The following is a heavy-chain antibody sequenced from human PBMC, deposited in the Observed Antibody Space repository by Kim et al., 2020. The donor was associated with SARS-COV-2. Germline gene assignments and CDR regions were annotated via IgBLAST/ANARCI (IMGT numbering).Heavy chain of an antibody. D-gene: IGHD3-10*01. CDR2: IIPILGIA. CDR1: GGTFSSYA. CDR3: ASQITMVRGVITNYGMDV. V-gene: IGHV1-69*04. Sequence: SVKVSCKASGGTFSSYAISWVRQAPGQGLEWMGRIIPILGIANYAQKFQGRVTITADKSTSTAYMELSSLRSEDAAVYYCASQITMVRGVITNYGMDVWGQGTTVTVSS. J-gene: IGHJ6*02.